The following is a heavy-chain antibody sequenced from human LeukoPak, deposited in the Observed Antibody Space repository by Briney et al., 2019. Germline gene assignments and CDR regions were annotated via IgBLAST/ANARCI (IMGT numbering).Heavy chain of an antibody. Sequence: GESLKISCKGSGYSFTSYWIGWVRQMPRKGLEWMGIIYPGDSDTRYSPSFQGQVTISADKSISTAYLQWSSLKASDTAMYYCARQRGIAVAGSQIDYWGQGTLVTVSS. CDR1: GYSFTSYW. J-gene: IGHJ4*02. D-gene: IGHD6-19*01. V-gene: IGHV5-51*01. CDR2: IYPGDSDT. CDR3: ARQRGIAVAGSQIDY.